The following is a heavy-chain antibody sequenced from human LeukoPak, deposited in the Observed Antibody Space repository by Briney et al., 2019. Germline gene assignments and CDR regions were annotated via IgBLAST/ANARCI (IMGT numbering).Heavy chain of an antibody. CDR2: INHSGST. V-gene: IGHV4-34*01. Sequence: SETLSLTCAVYGGSFSGYYWSWIRQPPGKGLEWIGEINHSGSTNYNPPLKSRVTISVDTSKNQFSLKLSSVTAADTAVYYCARDFLGYCSSTSCYAWDYWGQGTLVTVSS. CDR1: GGSFSGYY. CDR3: ARDFLGYCSSTSCYAWDY. D-gene: IGHD2-2*01. J-gene: IGHJ4*02.